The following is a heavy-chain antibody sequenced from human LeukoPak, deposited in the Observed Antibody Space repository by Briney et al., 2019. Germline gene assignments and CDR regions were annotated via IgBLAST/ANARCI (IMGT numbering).Heavy chain of an antibody. CDR3: ARRGELQVFDY. J-gene: IGHJ4*02. Sequence: SETLSLTCTVSGGSISSYYWSWIRQPAGKGLEWIGRIYTSGSTNYNPSLKSRATMSVDTSKNQFPLKLSSVTAADTAVYYCARRGELQVFDYWAREPWSPSPQ. CDR1: GGSISSYY. D-gene: IGHD1-26*01. V-gene: IGHV4-4*07. CDR2: IYTSGST.